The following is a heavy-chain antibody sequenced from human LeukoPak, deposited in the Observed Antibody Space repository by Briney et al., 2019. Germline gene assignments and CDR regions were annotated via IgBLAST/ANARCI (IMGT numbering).Heavy chain of an antibody. J-gene: IGHJ4*02. Sequence: GGSLRLSCAASGFTVSSNYMSWVRQAPGKGLEWVSIIYSGGTTYYADSAKGRFTISRDNSKNTLYIQMNSLRAEDTAVYYCARAVGGYYFDYWGQGTLVTVSS. CDR3: ARAVGGYYFDY. V-gene: IGHV3-53*01. CDR2: IYSGGTT. D-gene: IGHD2-2*01. CDR1: GFTVSSNY.